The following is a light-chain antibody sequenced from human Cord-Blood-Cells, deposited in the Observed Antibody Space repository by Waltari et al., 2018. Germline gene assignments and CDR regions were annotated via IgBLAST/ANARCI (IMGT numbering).Light chain of an antibody. Sequence: DIVMTQSRDSLAVSLGERATINCKPRQSVLYSSNNKNYLAWYQQKPGQPPKLLIYWASTRESGVPDRFSGSGSGTDFTLTISSLQAEDVAVYYCQQYYSTPYTFGQGTKLEIK. V-gene: IGKV4-1*01. CDR2: WAS. J-gene: IGKJ2*01. CDR1: QSVLYSSNNKNY. CDR3: QQYYSTPYT.